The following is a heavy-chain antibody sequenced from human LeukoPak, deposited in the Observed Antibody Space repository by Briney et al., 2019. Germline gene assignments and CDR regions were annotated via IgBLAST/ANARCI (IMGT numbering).Heavy chain of an antibody. V-gene: IGHV4-30-4*01. CDR2: IYYSGSV. CDR1: GGSISSGNYY. J-gene: IGHJ5*02. Sequence: SSQTLSLTCTVSGGSISSGNYYWSWIRQSPGKGLEWIGYIYYSGSVFYNPSLEGRIIISLDTSKNQFSLKVTSLTAADSAVYYCARKTRTWSNWFDPWGQGTLVTVSS. D-gene: IGHD1-14*01. CDR3: ARKTRTWSNWFDP.